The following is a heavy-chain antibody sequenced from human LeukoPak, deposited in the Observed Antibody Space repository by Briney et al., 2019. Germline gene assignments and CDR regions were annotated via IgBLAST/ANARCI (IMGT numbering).Heavy chain of an antibody. D-gene: IGHD2-2*01. CDR2: IYYSGST. Sequence: PSETLSLTCTVSGGSISSYYWSWIRQPPGKGLEWIGYIYYSGSTSYNPSLKSRVTISVDTSKNQFSLKLSSVTAADTAVYYCARGYCSSTSCYHGSSYFQHWGQGTLVTVSS. CDR3: ARGYCSSTSCYHGSSYFQH. CDR1: GGSISSYY. J-gene: IGHJ1*01. V-gene: IGHV4-59*01.